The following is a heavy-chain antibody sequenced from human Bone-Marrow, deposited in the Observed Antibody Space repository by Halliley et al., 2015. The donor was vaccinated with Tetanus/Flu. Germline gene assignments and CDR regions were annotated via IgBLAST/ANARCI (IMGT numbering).Heavy chain of an antibody. V-gene: IGHV4-59*01. CDR3: AGDAGWVAVAPRGFGY. J-gene: IGHJ4*02. Sequence: YIFCSGTPHHHPPLKSRVTMSVGTSKNQFSLKLGSVTAADTAVYYCAGDAGWVAVAPRGFGYWGQGTLVTVSS. CDR2: IFCSGTP. D-gene: IGHD6-19*01.